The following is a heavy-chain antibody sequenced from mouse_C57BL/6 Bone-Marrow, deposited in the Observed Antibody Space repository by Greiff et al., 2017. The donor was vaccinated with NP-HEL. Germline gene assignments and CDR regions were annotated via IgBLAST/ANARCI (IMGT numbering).Heavy chain of an antibody. J-gene: IGHJ3*01. V-gene: IGHV1-81*01. Sequence: QVQLQQSGAELARPGASVKLSCKASGYTFTSYGISWVKQRTGQGLEWIGEIYPRSGNTYYNEKFKGKATLTADKSSSTAYMELRSLTSEDSAVYFCARWMGTTGWFAYWGQGTLVTVSA. CDR1: GYTFTSYG. CDR3: ARWMGTTGWFAY. D-gene: IGHD2-2*01. CDR2: IYPRSGNT.